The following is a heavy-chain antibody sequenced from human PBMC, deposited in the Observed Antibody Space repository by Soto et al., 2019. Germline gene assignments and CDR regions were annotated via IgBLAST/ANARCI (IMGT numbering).Heavy chain of an antibody. D-gene: IGHD6-13*01. CDR1: GGTFSNYA. Sequence: QVQLMQSGTEVKKPGSSVKVSCKASGGTFSNYAINWERQAPGQGLEWMGGIVPLFGSANYAQKFQGRVTITADESTTTAYLELSMLTAEDTPVYYCASVVGINVGLAARYNYYAMDVWGEGTMVTVSS. J-gene: IGHJ6*04. CDR2: IVPLFGSA. V-gene: IGHV1-69*01. CDR3: ASVVGINVGLAARYNYYAMDV.